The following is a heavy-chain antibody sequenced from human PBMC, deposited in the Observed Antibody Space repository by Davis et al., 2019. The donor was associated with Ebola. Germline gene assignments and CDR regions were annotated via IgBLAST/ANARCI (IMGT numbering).Heavy chain of an antibody. CDR1: GYTFTGYY. Sequence: ASVKVSCKASGYTFTGYYMHWVRQAPGQGLEWMGWINPNSGGTNYAQKFQGWVTMTRDTSISTAYMELSRLRSDDTAVYYCARDNLGYCSGGSCYSSWGQGTLVTVSS. V-gene: IGHV1-2*04. CDR2: INPNSGGT. D-gene: IGHD2-15*01. CDR3: ARDNLGYCSGGSCYSS. J-gene: IGHJ4*02.